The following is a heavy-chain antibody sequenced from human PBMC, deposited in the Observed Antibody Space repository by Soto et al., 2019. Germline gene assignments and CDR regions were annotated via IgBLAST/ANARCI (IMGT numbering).Heavy chain of an antibody. Sequence: ASVKVSCKASGYTFTGYYMHWVRQAPGQGLEWMGWINPNSGGTNYAQKFQGRVTMTRDTSISTAYMELSRLRSDDTAVYYCARIPEAGSGSSDYWGQGTLVTVSS. V-gene: IGHV1-2*02. D-gene: IGHD3-10*01. CDR1: GYTFTGYY. J-gene: IGHJ4*02. CDR3: ARIPEAGSGSSDY. CDR2: INPNSGGT.